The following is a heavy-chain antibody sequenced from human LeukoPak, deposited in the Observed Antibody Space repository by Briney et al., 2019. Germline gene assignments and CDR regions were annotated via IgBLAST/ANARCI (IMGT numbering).Heavy chain of an antibody. CDR1: EFNFKTYG. Sequence: GGSLRLSCAASEFNFKTYGMSWVRQAPGKGLEWVSSMTSGGSYKYYADSVKGRFTISRDNSKNTLYLQMNSLRAEDTAVYYCARDPQKYCSGGSSYPGYWGQGTLVTVSS. CDR3: ARDPQKYCSGGSSYPGY. V-gene: IGHV3-21*01. CDR2: MTSGGSYK. D-gene: IGHD2-15*01. J-gene: IGHJ4*02.